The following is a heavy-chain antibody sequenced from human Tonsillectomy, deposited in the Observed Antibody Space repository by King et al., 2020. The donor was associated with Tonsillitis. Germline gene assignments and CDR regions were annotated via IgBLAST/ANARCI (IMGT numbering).Heavy chain of an antibody. D-gene: IGHD2-15*01. CDR2: INPYSGDT. Sequence: IQLVQSGAEVKKPGASVKVSCKASGYTFTDYYIDWVRQAPGQGLEWMGWINPYSGDTNYAQKFQGGVTMTRDTSISTAYMELNRLASDDTAVYYCSRGRYCSGGSCYSHFDYWGQGTPATVSS. J-gene: IGHJ4*02. CDR1: GYTFTDYY. CDR3: SRGRYCSGGSCYSHFDY. V-gene: IGHV1-2*02.